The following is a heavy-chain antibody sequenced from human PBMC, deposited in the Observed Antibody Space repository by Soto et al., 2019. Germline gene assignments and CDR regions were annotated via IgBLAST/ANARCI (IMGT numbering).Heavy chain of an antibody. V-gene: IGHV3-53*01. D-gene: IGHD1-26*01. CDR3: ARDSGSYSGYGMDV. J-gene: IGHJ6*02. CDR1: GFTVSSNY. Sequence: GGSLRLSCAASGFTVSSNYMSWVRQAPGKGLEWVSVIYSGGSTYYADSVKGRFTISRDNSKNTLYLQMNSLRAEDTAVYYCARDSGSYSGYGMDVWGQGTTVTVSS. CDR2: IYSGGST.